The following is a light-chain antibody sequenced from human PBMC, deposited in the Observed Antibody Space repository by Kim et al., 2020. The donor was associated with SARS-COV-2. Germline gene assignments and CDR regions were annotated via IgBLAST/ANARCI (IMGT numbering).Light chain of an antibody. CDR2: QDS. V-gene: IGLV3-1*01. Sequence: VCPGQTASITCSGDKLGDKYACWYQQKPGQSPVLVIYQDSKRPSGIPERFSGSNSGNTATLTISGTQAMDEADYYCQAWDSSTAGVFGTGTKVTVL. CDR3: QAWDSSTAGV. CDR1: KLGDKY. J-gene: IGLJ1*01.